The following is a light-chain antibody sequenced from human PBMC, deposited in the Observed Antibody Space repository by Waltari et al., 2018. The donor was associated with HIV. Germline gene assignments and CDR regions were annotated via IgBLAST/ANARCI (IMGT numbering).Light chain of an antibody. Sequence: QSVLTQPPSVSRAPGQRVAISCTGSSSTLGAGYHVHWSQQHPGAAPKLFICSNTNRPSGVPDRFSGSKSGTSAALASTGVQAEDEAVYYCQSYDSGLSEGVFGGGTKLAVL. J-gene: IGLJ2*01. V-gene: IGLV1-40*01. CDR3: QSYDSGLSEGV. CDR2: SNT. CDR1: SSTLGAGYH.